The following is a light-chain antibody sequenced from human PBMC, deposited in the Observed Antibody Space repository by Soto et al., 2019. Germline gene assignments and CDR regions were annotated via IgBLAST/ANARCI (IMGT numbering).Light chain of an antibody. CDR3: QQYYNWRAIT. CDR2: GAS. J-gene: IGKJ5*01. V-gene: IGKV3D-15*01. Sequence: EIVMTQSPATLSMSPGEGATLSCRASQSIANNLAWYQQRPGQAPRLLIYGASTRATGIPARFSGSGSGTEFTLSISRLQSEDFAPYYCQQYYNWRAITFGQGTRLEIK. CDR1: QSIANN.